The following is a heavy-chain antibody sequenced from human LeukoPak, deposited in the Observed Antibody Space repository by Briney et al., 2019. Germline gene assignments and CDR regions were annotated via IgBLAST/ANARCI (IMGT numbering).Heavy chain of an antibody. V-gene: IGHV4-59*04. D-gene: IGHD3-22*01. CDR3: ASLHYDSSGYYGKLFDY. Sequence: GSLRLSCSASGFTFSSYALSWVRQAPGKGLEGIGIIYYSGSAYYNPSLKSRVTMSVDTSKNQFSLELSSVTAADTAVYYCASLHYDSSGYYGKLFDYWGQGTLVTVSS. CDR1: GFTFSSYA. J-gene: IGHJ4*02. CDR2: IYYSGSA.